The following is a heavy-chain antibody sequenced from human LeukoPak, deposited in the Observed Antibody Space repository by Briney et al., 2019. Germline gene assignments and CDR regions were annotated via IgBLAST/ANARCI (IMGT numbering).Heavy chain of an antibody. J-gene: IGHJ6*03. CDR2: MNPNSGNT. CDR3: ASGQWLLEGTHYYYYYMDV. V-gene: IGHV1-8*01. Sequence: ASVKVSCKASGYTFTSYDINWVRQATGQGLEWMGWMNPNSGNTGYAQKIQGRVTMTRNTSISTAYMELSSLRSEDTAVYYCASGQWLLEGTHYYYYYMDVWGKGTTVTVSS. CDR1: GYTFTSYD. D-gene: IGHD6-19*01.